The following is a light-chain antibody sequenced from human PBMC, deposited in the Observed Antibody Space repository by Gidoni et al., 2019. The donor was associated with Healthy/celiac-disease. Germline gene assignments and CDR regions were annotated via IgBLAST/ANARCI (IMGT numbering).Light chain of an antibody. CDR3: QQYNSYPWT. J-gene: IGKJ1*01. CDR1: QSISSW. CDR2: DAS. V-gene: IGKV1-5*01. Sequence: DIQMSQSPSTLSASVRDRVTITCRASQSISSWLAWYQQKPGKAPKLLIYDASSLESGVPSRFSGSGSGTEFTLTISSLQPDDFATYYCQQYNSYPWTFGHXTKVEIK.